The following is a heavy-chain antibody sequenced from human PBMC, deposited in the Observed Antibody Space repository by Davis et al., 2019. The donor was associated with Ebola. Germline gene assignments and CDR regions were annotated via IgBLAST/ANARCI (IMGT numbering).Heavy chain of an antibody. CDR1: GGSISSSNW. V-gene: IGHV4-4*02. J-gene: IGHJ3*02. Sequence: SETLSLTCAVSGGSISSSNWWSWVRQPPGKGLEWIGEIYHSGSTNYNPSLKSRVTISVDKSKNQFSLKLISVTAADTAVYYCARDRKGGIDASDIWGQGTMVIVSS. D-gene: IGHD3-16*01. CDR3: ARDRKGGIDASDI. CDR2: IYHSGST.